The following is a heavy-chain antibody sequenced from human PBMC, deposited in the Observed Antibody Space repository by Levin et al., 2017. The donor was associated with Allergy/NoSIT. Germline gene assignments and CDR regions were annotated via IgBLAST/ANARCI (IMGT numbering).Heavy chain of an antibody. D-gene: IGHD6-13*01. CDR2: INPNSGGT. Sequence: ASVKVSCKASGYTFTGYYLPWVRQAPGQGLEWMGWINPNSGGTNYAQKFQGRVTMTRDTSISTAYMELSRLRSDDTAVYYCARPLQQQLAGSIDYWGQGTLVTVSS. CDR3: ARPLQQQLAGSIDY. J-gene: IGHJ4*02. V-gene: IGHV1-2*02. CDR1: GYTFTGYY.